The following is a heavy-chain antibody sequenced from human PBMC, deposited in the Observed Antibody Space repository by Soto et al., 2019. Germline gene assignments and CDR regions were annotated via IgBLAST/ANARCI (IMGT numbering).Heavy chain of an antibody. J-gene: IGHJ5*02. V-gene: IGHV4-34*01. CDR1: GGSFRNYY. CDR3: ERGQKKSTASRVLSTETTWLEP. D-gene: IGHD2-2*01. Sequence: TSETLSLTCGVYGGSFRNYYWIWVRQPPGKGLEWIGEVNHSGEATYNPSLQSRLTISLDTSNNQFSMKMTSVTAADTAVYCCERGQKKSTASRVLSTETTWLEPWGEATLVIFSA. CDR2: VNHSGEA.